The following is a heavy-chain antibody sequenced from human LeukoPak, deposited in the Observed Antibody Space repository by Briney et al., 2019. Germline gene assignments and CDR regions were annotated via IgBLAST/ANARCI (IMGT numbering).Heavy chain of an antibody. D-gene: IGHD1-26*01. CDR1: GGSFSGYY. CDR2: INHSGST. CDR3: ARGSRGSYRSLGY. Sequence: SGTLSLTCAVYGGSFSGYYWSWIRQPPGKGLEWIGEINHSGSTNYNPSLKSRVTISVDTSKNQFSLKLSSVTAADTAVYYCARGSRGSYRSLGYWGQGTLVTVSS. J-gene: IGHJ4*02. V-gene: IGHV4-34*01.